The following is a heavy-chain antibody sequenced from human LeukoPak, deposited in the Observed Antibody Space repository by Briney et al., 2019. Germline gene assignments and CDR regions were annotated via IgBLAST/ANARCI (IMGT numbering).Heavy chain of an antibody. V-gene: IGHV1-18*01. CDR1: GVTFSRLV. CDR3: ARVEYSSSWPDFDY. D-gene: IGHD6-13*01. Sequence: ASVKVSCKASGVTFSRLVVSWVRQAPGQGLGWMGWISDYNGNTNYAQKLQGRVTMTTDTSTSTAYMELRSLRSDDTAVYYCARVEYSSSWPDFDYWGQGTLVTVSS. CDR2: ISDYNGNT. J-gene: IGHJ4*02.